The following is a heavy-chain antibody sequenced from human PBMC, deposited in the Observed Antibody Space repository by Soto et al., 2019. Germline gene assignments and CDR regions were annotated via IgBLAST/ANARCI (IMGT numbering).Heavy chain of an antibody. CDR3: AKDGQMEWLLLLDYFDY. D-gene: IGHD3-3*01. CDR2: ISYDGSNK. CDR1: GFTFSSYG. V-gene: IGHV3-30*18. Sequence: HPGGSLRLSCAASGFTFSSYGMHWVRQAPGKGLEWVAVISYDGSNKYYADSVKGRFTISRDNSKNTLYLQMNSLRAEDTAVYYCAKDGQMEWLLLLDYFDYWGQGTLVTVSS. J-gene: IGHJ4*02.